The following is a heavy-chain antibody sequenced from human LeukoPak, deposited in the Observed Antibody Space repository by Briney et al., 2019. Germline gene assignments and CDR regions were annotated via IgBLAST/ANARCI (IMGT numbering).Heavy chain of an antibody. D-gene: IGHD3-16*01. Sequence: GGSLRLSCAASGLTFSSYAMNWVRQAPGKGLEWVSGISGSGGNTYYADSVKGRFTISRDNSKNTLYVQMNSLRAEDTAVYYWAKEGAFGGGRCRNLWYNYMDVWGKGTTVTVSS. V-gene: IGHV3-23*01. CDR3: AKEGAFGGGRCRNLWYNYMDV. CDR1: GLTFSSYA. CDR2: ISGSGGNT. J-gene: IGHJ6*03.